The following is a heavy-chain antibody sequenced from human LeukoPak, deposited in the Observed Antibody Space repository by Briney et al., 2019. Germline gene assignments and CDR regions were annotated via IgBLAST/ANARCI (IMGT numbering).Heavy chain of an antibody. D-gene: IGHD3-22*01. CDR3: AREGYFDSGDYYY. J-gene: IGHJ4*02. CDR2: IYSSGST. V-gene: IGHV4-4*07. CDR1: GGSISNYY. Sequence: SETLSLTCTVSGGSISNYYWTWIRQPAGKGLEWIGRIYSSGSTNYNPSLKSRVTMSVDTSNNQFSLKLSSVTAAYTAVYYCAREGYFDSGDYYYWGQGTLVTVSS.